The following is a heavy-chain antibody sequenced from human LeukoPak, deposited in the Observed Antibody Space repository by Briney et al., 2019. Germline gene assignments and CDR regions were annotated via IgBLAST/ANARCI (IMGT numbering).Heavy chain of an antibody. CDR3: ARDSPKLEGWAFDI. J-gene: IGHJ3*02. CDR2: ISSSSSYI. D-gene: IGHD1-1*01. CDR1: GFTFSSYS. Sequence: GGSLRLSCAASGFTFSSYSMNWVRQAPGKGLEWVSSISSSSSYIHYADSVKGRFTISRDNAKNSLYLQMNSLRAEDTAVYYCARDSPKLEGWAFDIWGQGTMVTVSS. V-gene: IGHV3-21*01.